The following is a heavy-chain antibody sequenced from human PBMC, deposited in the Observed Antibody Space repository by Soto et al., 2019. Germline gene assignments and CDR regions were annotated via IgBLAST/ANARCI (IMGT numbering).Heavy chain of an antibody. D-gene: IGHD6-6*01. Sequence: SETLSLTCTVSGGSISSSSYYWGWIRQPPGKGLEWIGSIYYSGSTYYNPSLKSRVTISVDTSKNQFSLKLSSVTAADTAVYYWGRQTPARQGYYYYYGRDVWGKGPT. CDR2: IYYSGST. V-gene: IGHV4-39*01. J-gene: IGHJ6*04. CDR3: GRQTPARQGYYYYYGRDV. CDR1: GGSISSSSYY.